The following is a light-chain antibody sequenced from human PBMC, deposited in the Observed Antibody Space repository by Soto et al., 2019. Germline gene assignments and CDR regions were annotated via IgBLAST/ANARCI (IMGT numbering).Light chain of an antibody. Sequence: DIQVTQSPSSVSASVGDRVTITCRASQDIVAYLAWYQHKPGRAPELLIRAASTLQSGVPSRFSGSGSGTDFTLTINSLQPEDFATYYCQQAYSSPITFGQGTRLEIK. CDR1: QDIVAY. J-gene: IGKJ5*01. V-gene: IGKV1D-12*01. CDR3: QQAYSSPIT. CDR2: AAS.